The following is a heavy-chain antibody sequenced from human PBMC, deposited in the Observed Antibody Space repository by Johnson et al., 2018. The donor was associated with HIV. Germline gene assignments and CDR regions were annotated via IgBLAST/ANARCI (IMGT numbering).Heavy chain of an antibody. J-gene: IGHJ3*02. V-gene: IGHV3-43*01. Sequence: VQLVESGGVVVQPGGSLRLSCAASGFTFDDYTMHWVRQAPGKGLEWVSLISWDGGSTYYADSVKGRFTRSRDNAKNSLYLQMNSLRAEDTAVYYCARGPGFLGACDIWGQGTMVTVSS. CDR2: ISWDGGST. CDR1: GFTFDDYT. CDR3: ARGPGFLGACDI.